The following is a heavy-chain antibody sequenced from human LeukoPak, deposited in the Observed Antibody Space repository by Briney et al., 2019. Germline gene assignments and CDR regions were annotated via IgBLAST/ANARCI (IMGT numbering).Heavy chain of an antibody. V-gene: IGHV3-23*01. Sequence: RRPLSPSCAASEFPSRVYARSWVRRAPGKGLEWFSGISGGGGRTYYADSVKGRFTISRDNSKNTLYLQMGSLRAEDTALYYCAKGSGINHYHWIDPWGQGTLVTVSS. CDR3: AKGSGINHYHWIDP. J-gene: IGHJ5*02. CDR2: ISGGGGRT. CDR1: EFPSRVYA. D-gene: IGHD1-14*01.